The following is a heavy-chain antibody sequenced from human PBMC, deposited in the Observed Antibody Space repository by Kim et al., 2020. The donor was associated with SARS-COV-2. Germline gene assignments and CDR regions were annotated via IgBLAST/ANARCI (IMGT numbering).Heavy chain of an antibody. CDR1: GYSFSSYW. V-gene: IGHV5-51*01. Sequence: GESLKISCKGSGYSFSSYWIAWVRQKPGKGLEWMGIIYPGDSDISYSPSFKGQVTMSVDNSISTAYLQWNSLKASDTAMYFCARPKDGFTTWSHRLDDWGQGTLVTVSS. D-gene: IGHD3-16*02. J-gene: IGHJ4*02. CDR3: ARPKDGFTTWSHRLDD. CDR2: IYPGDSDI.